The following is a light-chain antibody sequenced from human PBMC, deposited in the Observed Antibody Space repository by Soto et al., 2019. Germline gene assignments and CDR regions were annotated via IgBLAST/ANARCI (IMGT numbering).Light chain of an antibody. CDR3: RSYTSSSTYV. V-gene: IGLV2-14*01. Sequence: LTQPASVSGSPGQSITISCTGTSSDVGGYNYVSWYQQHPGKAPKLMIYEVTNRPSGVSNRFSGSKSGNTASLTISGLQAEDEADYYCRSYTSSSTYVFGTGTKVTVL. CDR2: EVT. J-gene: IGLJ1*01. CDR1: SSDVGGYNY.